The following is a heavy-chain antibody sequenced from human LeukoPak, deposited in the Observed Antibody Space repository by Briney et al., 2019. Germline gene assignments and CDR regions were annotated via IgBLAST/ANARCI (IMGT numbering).Heavy chain of an antibody. Sequence: GESLKISCKGSGYSFTSYWIGWVRQMPGKGLEWMGIIYPGDSDTRYSPSFQGQVTISADKSISTAYLQWSSLKASDTAMYYCARRGDGGSYYPYYYYYYGMDVWGQGTTVTVSS. V-gene: IGHV5-51*01. D-gene: IGHD1-26*01. J-gene: IGHJ6*02. CDR3: ARRGDGGSYYPYYYYYYGMDV. CDR2: IYPGDSDT. CDR1: GYSFTSYW.